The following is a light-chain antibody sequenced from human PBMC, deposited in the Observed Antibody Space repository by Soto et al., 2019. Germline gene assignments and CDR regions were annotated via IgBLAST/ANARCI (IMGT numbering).Light chain of an antibody. CDR1: QSVSSY. V-gene: IGKV3-11*01. Sequence: EIVLTQSPATLSLSPGERAILSCRASQSVSSYLAWYQQKPGQAPRLLIYDASNRATGIPARFSGSGSGTDFTLTISSLEPEDFAVYYCQQRSNWPRVFGGGTKVEIK. J-gene: IGKJ4*01. CDR3: QQRSNWPRV. CDR2: DAS.